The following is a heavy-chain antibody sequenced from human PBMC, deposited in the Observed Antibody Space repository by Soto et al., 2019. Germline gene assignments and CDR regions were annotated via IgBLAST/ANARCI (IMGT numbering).Heavy chain of an antibody. J-gene: IGHJ4*02. Sequence: QVQLVQSGAEVKKPGASVKVSCKASGYTFTSYGISWVRQAPGQGLEWMGWISAYNGNTNYAQKLQGRVTMTTDTATSTAYMDLRSLRADDTVVYYCAREDGSGSRFDYWGQGSLVTVSS. D-gene: IGHD3-10*01. CDR2: ISAYNGNT. CDR1: GYTFTSYG. CDR3: AREDGSGSRFDY. V-gene: IGHV1-18*01.